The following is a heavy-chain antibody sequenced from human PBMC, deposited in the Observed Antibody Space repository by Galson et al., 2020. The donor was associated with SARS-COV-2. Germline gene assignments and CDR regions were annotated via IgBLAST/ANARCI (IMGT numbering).Heavy chain of an antibody. CDR1: GGSLSSGGYY. V-gene: IGHV4-31*11. CDR2: IYHSGSA. CDR3: AKDAPYRYLDL. Sequence: SETLSLTCAVSGGSLSSGGYYWTWIRQRPGKGLEWIGYIYHSGSAYYNPSLKSRVTMSVDTSKNQFSLKLSSVTAADTAMYYCAKDAPYRYLDLWGRGTLVTVSS. J-gene: IGHJ2*01.